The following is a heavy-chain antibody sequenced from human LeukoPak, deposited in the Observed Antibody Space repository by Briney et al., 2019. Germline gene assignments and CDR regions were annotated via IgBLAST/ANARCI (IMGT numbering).Heavy chain of an antibody. CDR2: ISYDGSNK. CDR3: AKALGGYSGYDSGY. Sequence: PGGSLRLSCAASGFTFSSYGMHWVRQAPGKGLEWVAVISYDGSNKYYADSVKGRFTISRDNSKNTLYLQMNSLRAEDTAVYYCAKALGGYSGYDSGYWGQGTLVTVSS. D-gene: IGHD5-12*01. V-gene: IGHV3-30*18. J-gene: IGHJ4*02. CDR1: GFTFSSYG.